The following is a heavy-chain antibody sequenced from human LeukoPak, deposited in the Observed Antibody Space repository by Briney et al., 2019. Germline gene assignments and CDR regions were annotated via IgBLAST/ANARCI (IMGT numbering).Heavy chain of an antibody. CDR1: GDSISSYSYY. J-gene: IGHJ4*01. V-gene: IGHV4-39*07. CDR3: ARESGDTRTVNSFDF. Sequence: PSETLSLTCTVSGDSISSYSYYWAWIRQPPGKGLEWIGSILFRGATYCNPSLKPRIIMSVDTSQNNFSLKLTSVTAADTAVYFCARESGDTRTVNSFDFWGRGTLITVSS. D-gene: IGHD2-21*01. CDR2: ILFRGAT.